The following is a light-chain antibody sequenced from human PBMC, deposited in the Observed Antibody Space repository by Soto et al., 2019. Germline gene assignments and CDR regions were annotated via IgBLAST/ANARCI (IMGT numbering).Light chain of an antibody. CDR3: QQYNSYPYT. J-gene: IGKJ2*01. V-gene: IGKV1-5*03. Sequence: DIQMTQSPFTLSASVGDRVTITCRASQSISSYLAWFQQKPGKAPNLLIYTASSLERGVPSRFSGSGSGTEFTLTISSLQPDDFATYYCQQYNSYPYTFGQGTKLEIK. CDR1: QSISSY. CDR2: TAS.